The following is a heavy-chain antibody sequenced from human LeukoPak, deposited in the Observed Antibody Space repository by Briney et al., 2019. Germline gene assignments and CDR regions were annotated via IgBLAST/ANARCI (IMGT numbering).Heavy chain of an antibody. J-gene: IGHJ5*02. D-gene: IGHD3-10*01. CDR3: ARQVLLWFGELYP. CDR2: ISGSGDTT. CDR1: GFTFSSYE. Sequence: GGSLRLSCAASGFTFSSYEMNWVRQAPGEGLEWVSGISGSGDTTYYADSVKGRFTISRDNSKNTLYLQMNSLRAEDTAVYYCARQVLLWFGELYPWGQGTLVTVSS. V-gene: IGHV3-48*03.